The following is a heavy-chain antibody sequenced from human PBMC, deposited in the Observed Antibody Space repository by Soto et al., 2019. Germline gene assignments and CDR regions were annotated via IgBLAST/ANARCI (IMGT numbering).Heavy chain of an antibody. J-gene: IGHJ5*02. CDR1: GYSFTSYW. Sequence: PGESLKISCKGSGYSFTSYWIGWVRQMPGKGLEWMGIIYPGDSDTRYSPSFQGQVTISADKSISTAYLQWSSLKASDTAMYYCARHVLPYSSSIQYNWFDPWGQGTLVTVSS. D-gene: IGHD6-6*01. CDR3: ARHVLPYSSSIQYNWFDP. CDR2: IYPGDSDT. V-gene: IGHV5-51*01.